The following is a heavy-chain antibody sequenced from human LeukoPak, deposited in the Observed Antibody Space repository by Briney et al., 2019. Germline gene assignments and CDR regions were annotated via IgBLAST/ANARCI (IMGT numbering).Heavy chain of an antibody. CDR3: ARAVGTTATNY. V-gene: IGHV1-69*04. CDR2: IIPILGIA. D-gene: IGHD1-26*01. Sequence: SVKVSCKASGGTFSSYAISWVRQAPGQGLEWMGRIIPILGIANYAQKFQGRVTITADKSTSTAYMELSSLRSEDTAVYYCARAVGTTATNYWGQGTLVTVSS. J-gene: IGHJ4*02. CDR1: GGTFSSYA.